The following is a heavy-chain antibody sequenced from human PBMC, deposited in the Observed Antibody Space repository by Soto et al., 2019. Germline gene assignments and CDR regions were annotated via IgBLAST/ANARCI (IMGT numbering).Heavy chain of an antibody. CDR1: GGSFSSSSYY. Sequence: SETLSLTCTVSGGSFSSSSYYWGWIRQPPGKGLEWIGYIYHSGSTYYNPSLKSRVTISVDTSKNQFSLKLSSVTAADTAVYYCARARGARYFDYWGQGTLVTVSS. D-gene: IGHD2-15*01. J-gene: IGHJ4*02. CDR2: IYHSGST. V-gene: IGHV4-39*07. CDR3: ARARGARYFDY.